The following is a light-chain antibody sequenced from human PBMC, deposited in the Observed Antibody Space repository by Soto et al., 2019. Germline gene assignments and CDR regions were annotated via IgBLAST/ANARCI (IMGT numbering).Light chain of an antibody. CDR3: QQYKSYWT. Sequence: DIRMTQSPSSLSASVGDRVTVTCRASQAIHSYLNWYQQKPGKAPQLLIYGASSLESGVPSRFSGSGSGTEFTLNISSLQPDDFATYYCQQYKSYWTFGQGTKV. CDR2: GAS. J-gene: IGKJ1*01. CDR1: QAIHSY. V-gene: IGKV1-5*01.